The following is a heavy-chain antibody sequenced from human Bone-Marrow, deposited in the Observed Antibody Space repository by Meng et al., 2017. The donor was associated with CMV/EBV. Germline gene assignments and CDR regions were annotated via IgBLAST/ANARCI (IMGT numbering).Heavy chain of an antibody. CDR2: INSGGENT. CDR1: GYSFNSYS. J-gene: IGHJ4*02. CDR3: AKDQYAAPPDY. D-gene: IGHD6-6*01. Sequence: GESLKISCADSGYSFNSYSMSWVRQVPGKGLEWVSSINSGGENTHYADSVKGRFTISRDNSKNTLYLQMNSLRAEDTAVYYCAKDQYAAPPDYWGQGTLVTVSS. V-gene: IGHV3-23*01.